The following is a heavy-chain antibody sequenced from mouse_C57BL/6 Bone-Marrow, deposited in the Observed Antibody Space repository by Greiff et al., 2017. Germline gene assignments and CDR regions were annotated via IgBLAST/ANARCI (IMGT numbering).Heavy chain of an antibody. J-gene: IGHJ1*03. V-gene: IGHV7-1*01. D-gene: IGHD5-2*01. Sequence: EVHLVESGGGLVQSGRSLRLSCATSGFTFSDFYMEWVRQAPGKGLEWIAASRNKANDYTTEYSASVKGRFIVSRDTSQSILYLQMNALRAEDTAIYYCARDGEYDGGGYFEFWGTGTTVTVSS. CDR1: GFTFSDFY. CDR3: ARDGEYDGGGYFEF. CDR2: SRNKANDYTT.